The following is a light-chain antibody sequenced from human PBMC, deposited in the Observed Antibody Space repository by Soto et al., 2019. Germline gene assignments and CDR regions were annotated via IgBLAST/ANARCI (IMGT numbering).Light chain of an antibody. V-gene: IGKV1-5*03. J-gene: IGKJ5*01. CDR3: QHYNSYSSIT. Sequence: DLQMTQSPSTLSASVGDRVTITCRASQSISSWLAWYQQKPGKAPKLLIYKASSLESGVPSRFSGSGSGTEFTLTISSLQPDDFATYYCQHYNSYSSITFGQGTRLEIK. CDR1: QSISSW. CDR2: KAS.